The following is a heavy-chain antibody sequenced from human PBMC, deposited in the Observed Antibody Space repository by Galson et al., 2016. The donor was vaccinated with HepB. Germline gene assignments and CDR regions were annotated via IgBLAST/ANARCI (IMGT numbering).Heavy chain of an antibody. J-gene: IGHJ4*02. CDR1: GGSIIRTTFY. Sequence: SETLSLTCSVSGGSIIRTTFYWGWLRQSPGKGLEWNGHIFYSGTTSYNPSLASRVTISVDTSNNEFSLRLSSLTDADTAVYYCAREVYAGALDHWGQGNLVTVSS. V-gene: IGHV4-39*07. CDR2: IFYSGTT. CDR3: AREVYAGALDH. D-gene: IGHD2-8*01.